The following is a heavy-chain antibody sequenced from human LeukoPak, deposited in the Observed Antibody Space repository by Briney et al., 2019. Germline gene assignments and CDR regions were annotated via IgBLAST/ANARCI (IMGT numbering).Heavy chain of an antibody. J-gene: IGHJ5*02. CDR2: IKQDGSEK. Sequence: HSGGSLRLSCAASGFTFSSYWMSWVRQAPGKGLEWVANIKQDGSEKYYVDSVKGRFTISRDNAKNSLYLQMNSLRAEDTAVYYCARPPLGSGWYGWFDPWGQGTLVTVSS. V-gene: IGHV3-7*01. CDR3: ARPPLGSGWYGWFDP. D-gene: IGHD6-19*01. CDR1: GFTFSSYW.